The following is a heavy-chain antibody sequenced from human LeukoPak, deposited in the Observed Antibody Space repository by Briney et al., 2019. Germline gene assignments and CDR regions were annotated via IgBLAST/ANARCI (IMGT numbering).Heavy chain of an antibody. J-gene: IGHJ4*02. CDR2: IRSKAYGGTT. D-gene: IGHD6-19*01. Sequence: GGSLRLSCTASGFTFGDYAMSWFRQAPGKGLEWVGFIRSKAYGGTTEYAASVKGRFTISRDDSKSIAYLQMNSLKTEDTAVYYCTRDKNIAVAGFSDYWGQGTLVTVSS. CDR1: GFTFGDYA. CDR3: TRDKNIAVAGFSDY. V-gene: IGHV3-49*03.